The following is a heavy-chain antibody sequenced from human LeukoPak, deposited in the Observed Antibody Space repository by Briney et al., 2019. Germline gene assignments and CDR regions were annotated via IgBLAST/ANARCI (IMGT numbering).Heavy chain of an antibody. V-gene: IGHV3-23*01. CDR1: GFTFSSYA. J-gene: IGHJ4*02. D-gene: IGHD1-26*01. CDR2: ISGSGGST. CDR3: AKDLGRYRNNYFDY. Sequence: PGGSPRLSCAASGFTFSSYAMSWVRQAPGKGLEWVSAISGSGGSTYYADSVKGRFTISRDDSKNTLYLQMNSLRAEDTAVYYCAKDLGRYRNNYFDYWGQGTLVTVSS.